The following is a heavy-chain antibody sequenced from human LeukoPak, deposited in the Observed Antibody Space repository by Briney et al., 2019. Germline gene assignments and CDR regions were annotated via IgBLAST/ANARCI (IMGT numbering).Heavy chain of an antibody. J-gene: IGHJ3*02. CDR2: INPNSGGT. V-gene: IGHV1-2*02. D-gene: IGHD2-15*01. CDR1: GYTFTAYY. CDR3: ARAYCSGVTCYKSNAFDI. Sequence: ASMKVSCKASGYTFTAYYMHWVRQAPGQGLEWMGWINPNSGGTNYAQKFQGRVTMARDTSISTAYMEMSRLRSDDTAVYYCARAYCSGVTCYKSNAFDIWGQGTMVTVSS.